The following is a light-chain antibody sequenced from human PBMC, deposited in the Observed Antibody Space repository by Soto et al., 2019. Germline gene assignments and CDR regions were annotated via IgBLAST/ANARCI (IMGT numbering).Light chain of an antibody. V-gene: IGLV2-23*03. CDR2: EGS. Sequence: HSVLTQPASVSGSPGQSITISCTGTSNDVGSYNLVSWYQQHPGKAPKLMIYEGSKRPSGVSNRFSGSKSDNTASLTISGLQAEDEADYYCCSYAGSSTFVFGGGTKLTVL. J-gene: IGLJ2*01. CDR1: SNDVGSYNL. CDR3: CSYAGSSTFV.